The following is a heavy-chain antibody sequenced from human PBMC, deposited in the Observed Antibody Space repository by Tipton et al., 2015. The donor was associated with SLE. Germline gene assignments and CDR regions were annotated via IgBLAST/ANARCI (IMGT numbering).Heavy chain of an antibody. CDR3: AKDPRIAADADR. J-gene: IGHJ5*02. V-gene: IGHV3-30*02. CDR1: GFTFSSYA. CDR2: IRYDGSNK. D-gene: IGHD6-13*01. Sequence: SLRLSCAASGFTFSSYAMHWVRQAPGKGLEWVAFIRYDGSNKYYADSVKGRFTISRDNSKNTVYLQMNSLRAEDTAVYYCAKDPRIAADADRWGQGTLVTVSS.